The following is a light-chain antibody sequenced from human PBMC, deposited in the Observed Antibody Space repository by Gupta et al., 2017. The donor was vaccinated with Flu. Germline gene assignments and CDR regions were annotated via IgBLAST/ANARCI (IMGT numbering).Light chain of an antibody. CDR2: DVS. Sequence: QSALTQPRSVSGSPGQSVPISCTGTSSDVGGYNYVSWYQQHPRKAPKLMIYDVSKRPSGVPDRFSGSKSGNTASLTISGLQAEDEADYYCCSYAGSYTFMVFGGGTKLTVL. V-gene: IGLV2-11*01. J-gene: IGLJ3*02. CDR1: SSDVGGYNY. CDR3: CSYAGSYTFMV.